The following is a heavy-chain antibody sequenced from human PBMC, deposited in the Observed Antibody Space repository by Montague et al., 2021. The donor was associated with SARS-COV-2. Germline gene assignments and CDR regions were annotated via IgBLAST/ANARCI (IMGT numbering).Heavy chain of an antibody. CDR3: AKARGGTYYYFDY. Sequence: PLRLSCAASGFTYSDYAMTWVRQTPGKGLEWVSTISGRGDTTYYADSVKGRFTISRANSRDTLYLEMNSLRADDAAVYYCAKARGGTYYYFDYWGQGTLVTVSS. V-gene: IGHV3-23*01. D-gene: IGHD1-26*01. CDR2: ISGRGDTT. CDR1: GFTYSDYA. J-gene: IGHJ4*02.